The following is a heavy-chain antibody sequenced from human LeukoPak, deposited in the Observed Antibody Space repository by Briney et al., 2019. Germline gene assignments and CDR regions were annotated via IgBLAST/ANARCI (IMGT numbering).Heavy chain of an antibody. V-gene: IGHV1-2*02. J-gene: IGHJ6*04. CDR2: INPNSGGA. D-gene: IGHD6-13*01. Sequence: ASVKVSCKASGYTFTDYYIHWVRQAPGQGLECMGWINPNSGGATYAPKFHGRLTMTRDTSISTAYMELSSLGSDDTAVYYCARDRIAAAVSYYYGMDVWGKGTTVTVSS. CDR1: GYTFTDYY. CDR3: ARDRIAAAVSYYYGMDV.